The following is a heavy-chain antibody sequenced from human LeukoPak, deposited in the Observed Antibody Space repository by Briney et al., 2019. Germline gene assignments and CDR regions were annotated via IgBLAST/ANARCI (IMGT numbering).Heavy chain of an antibody. J-gene: IGHJ4*02. D-gene: IGHD6-19*01. CDR2: ISGSGGST. Sequence: GGSLRLSCAASGFTFSSYAMSWVRQAPGKGLEWVSAISGSGGSTYYADSVKGRFTISRDNSKNTLYLQMNSLRAEDTAVYYCAKVSGSSGWYSRDPFDYWGQGTLVTVSS. CDR3: AKVSGSSGWYSRDPFDY. V-gene: IGHV3-23*01. CDR1: GFTFSSYA.